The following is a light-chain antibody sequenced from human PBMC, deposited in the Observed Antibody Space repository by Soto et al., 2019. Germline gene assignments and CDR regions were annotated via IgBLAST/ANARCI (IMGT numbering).Light chain of an antibody. CDR2: EVS. J-gene: IGLJ1*01. CDR1: SSDVGGYNF. V-gene: IGLV2-14*01. CDR3: SSYTSSSTLYV. Sequence: QSVLTQPASVSGSPGQSITISCTGTSSDVGGYNFVSWYQHHPGKAPQLMIFEVSNRPSGISYRFSGSKSGNTASLTISGLQAEDEADYYCSSYTSSSTLYVFGTGTKVTAL.